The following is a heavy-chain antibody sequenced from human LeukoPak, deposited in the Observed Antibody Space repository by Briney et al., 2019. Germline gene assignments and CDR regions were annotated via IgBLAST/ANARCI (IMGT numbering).Heavy chain of an antibody. J-gene: IGHJ4*02. Sequence: PGGSLRLSCAPSGLTFSSYSMNWVRQAPGTGLEWVSVICSGVRTYYAASVKGRFTICRDNCKNTLYLQMTGLRAEDTAVYYCALKQNYWGKGTLVTVSS. V-gene: IGHV3-66*01. D-gene: IGHD6-13*01. CDR2: ICSGVRT. CDR1: GLTFSSYS. CDR3: ALKQNY.